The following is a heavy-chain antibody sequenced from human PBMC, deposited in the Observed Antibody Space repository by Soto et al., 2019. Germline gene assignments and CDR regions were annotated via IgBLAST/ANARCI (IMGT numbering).Heavy chain of an antibody. CDR2: IFHSGST. V-gene: IGHV4-4*02. Sequence: SETLSLTCDVSGDSMSNNYWWTWVRQFPGEGLQWIGEIFHSGSTNYNSPLKNRVKISIDTSNNRFSLMLYSMTAADTAVYFCARGDFWSGSDYWGQGIQVTVSS. J-gene: IGHJ4*02. D-gene: IGHD3-3*01. CDR3: ARGDFWSGSDY. CDR1: GDSMSNNYW.